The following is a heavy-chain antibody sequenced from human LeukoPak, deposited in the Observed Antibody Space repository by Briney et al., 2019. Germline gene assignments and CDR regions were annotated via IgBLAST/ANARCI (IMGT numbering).Heavy chain of an antibody. D-gene: IGHD3-10*01. CDR3: ARAGFYYTSGSFAY. Sequence: RPGGSLTLSCRASGFTFSSYAMHWVRQPPGKGPEYLSAIGSNGYDTYYADSVKGRFTISRDNSKSTLYLQMASLRPEDTAVYYCARAGFYYTSGSFAYWGQGTLVTVSS. CDR1: GFTFSSYA. V-gene: IGHV3-64*02. CDR2: IGSNGYDT. J-gene: IGHJ4*02.